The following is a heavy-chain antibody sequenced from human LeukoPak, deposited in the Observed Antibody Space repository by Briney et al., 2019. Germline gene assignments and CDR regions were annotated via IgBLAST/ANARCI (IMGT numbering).Heavy chain of an antibody. CDR3: ARSVGAVKQWGPAAILSYYFDY. J-gene: IGHJ4*02. Sequence: SETLSLTCTVSGGSISSSSYYWGWIRQPPGKGLEWIGSIYYSGSTYYNPSLKSRVTISVDTSKNQFSLKLSSVTAADTAVYYCARSVGAVKQWGPAAILSYYFDYWGQGTLVTVSS. V-gene: IGHV4-39*07. CDR2: IYYSGST. D-gene: IGHD2-2*01. CDR1: GGSISSSSYY.